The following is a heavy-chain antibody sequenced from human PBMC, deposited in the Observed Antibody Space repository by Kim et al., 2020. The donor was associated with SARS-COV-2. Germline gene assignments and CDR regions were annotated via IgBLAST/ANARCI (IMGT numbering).Heavy chain of an antibody. Sequence: SQTLSLTCAISGDRVSSDSAAWNWIRQSPSRGLEWLGRTYYRSKWYSDYAVSLKSRLSINADTSKNQFSLQLNSVTPEDTALYYCVRDHKLIVAAGFDYWGQGTLVTVSS. V-gene: IGHV6-1*01. J-gene: IGHJ4*02. CDR2: TYYRSKWYS. CDR1: GDRVSSDSAA. CDR3: VRDHKLIVAAGFDY. D-gene: IGHD6-13*01.